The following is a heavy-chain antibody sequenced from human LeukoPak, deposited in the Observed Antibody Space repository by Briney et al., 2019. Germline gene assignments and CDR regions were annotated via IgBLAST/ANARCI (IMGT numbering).Heavy chain of an antibody. D-gene: IGHD2-15*01. J-gene: IGHJ4*02. Sequence: SETLSLTCAVYGGSFSGYYWSWIRQPPGKGLEWIGEINHSGSTNYNPSLKSRVTISVDTSKNHFSLKLSSVTAADTAVYYCARMVGNVDYWGQGTLVTVSS. CDR1: GGSFSGYY. CDR2: INHSGST. V-gene: IGHV4-34*01. CDR3: ARMVGNVDY.